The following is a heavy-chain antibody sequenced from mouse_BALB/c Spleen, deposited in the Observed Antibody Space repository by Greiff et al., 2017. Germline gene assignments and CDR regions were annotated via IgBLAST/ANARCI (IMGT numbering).Heavy chain of an antibody. CDR2: IWGDGST. V-gene: IGHV2-6-7*01. CDR1: GFSLTGYG. Sequence: QVQLKESGPGLVAPSQSLSITCTVSGFSLTGYGVNWVRQPPGKGLEWLGMIWGDGSTDYNSALKSRLSISKDNSKSQVFLKMNSLQTDDTARYYCARDSPVYYDYEGRYYAMDYWGQGTSVTVSS. J-gene: IGHJ4*01. D-gene: IGHD2-4*01. CDR3: ARDSPVYYDYEGRYYAMDY.